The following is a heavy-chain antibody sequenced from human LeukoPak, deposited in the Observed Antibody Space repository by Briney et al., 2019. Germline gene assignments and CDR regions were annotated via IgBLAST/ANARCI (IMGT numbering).Heavy chain of an antibody. Sequence: GGSLRLSCRTSGFTFSTHSMNWVRQAPGKGLEWVASSRSYSGDIYYADSAKGRFTISRDNAKNTLYLQMNSLRADDTAIYYCARAKDMDWGQGTLVTVSS. CDR2: SRSYSGDI. V-gene: IGHV3-21*01. CDR3: ARAKDMD. CDR1: GFTFSTHS. J-gene: IGHJ4*02.